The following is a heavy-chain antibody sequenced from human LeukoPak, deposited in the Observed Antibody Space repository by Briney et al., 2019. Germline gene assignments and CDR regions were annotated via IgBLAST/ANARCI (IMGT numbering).Heavy chain of an antibody. J-gene: IGHJ4*02. CDR1: GFTFSSYG. V-gene: IGHV3-33*01. CDR2: IWYDGSNK. D-gene: IGHD2-15*01. CDR3: ARDYCSGPKCYFIDY. Sequence: GGSLRLSCAASGFTFSSYGMHWVRQAPGKGLEWVAVIWYDGSNKYYADSVKGRFTISRDNSKNTLYLQMNSLRAEDTAVYYCARDYCSGPKCYFIDYWGQGALVTVSS.